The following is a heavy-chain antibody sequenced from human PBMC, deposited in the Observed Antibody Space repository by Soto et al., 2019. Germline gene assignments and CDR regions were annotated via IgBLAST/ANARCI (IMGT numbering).Heavy chain of an antibody. D-gene: IGHD1-1*01. Sequence: GGSLILSCPASCFNCSPYDTHWARQAPGKALEWVAVISDDGVTIYHEDSVKGRFTISRDNSKDTLYLQLESRGAAGTAVYYYPRGHTTNWYYYYLGMDVWGQETTV. J-gene: IGHJ6*02. V-gene: IGHV3-30*03. CDR3: PRGHTTNWYYYYLGMDV. CDR2: ISDDGVTI. CDR1: CFNCSPYD.